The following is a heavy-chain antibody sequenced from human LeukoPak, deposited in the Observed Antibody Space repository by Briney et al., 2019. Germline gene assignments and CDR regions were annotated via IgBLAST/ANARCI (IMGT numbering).Heavy chain of an antibody. CDR1: GYTFTGYY. CDR3: GSGQWLVGVFY. D-gene: IGHD6-19*01. Sequence: ASVKVSCKASGYTFTGYYMHWVRQAPGQGLEWLGWINPNSGVTNYAQKFQGRITMTRDTSITTVYMELSSLTSDDTAVYYCGSGQWLVGVFYWGQGTLVTVSS. V-gene: IGHV1-2*02. CDR2: INPNSGVT. J-gene: IGHJ4*02.